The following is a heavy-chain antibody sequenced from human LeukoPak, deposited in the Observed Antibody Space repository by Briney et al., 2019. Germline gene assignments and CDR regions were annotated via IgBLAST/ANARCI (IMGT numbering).Heavy chain of an antibody. Sequence: ASVKVSCKASGYTFTSYGISWVRQAPGQGLEWMGGIIPIFGTANYAQKFQGRVTITADKSTSTAYMELSSLRSEDTAVYYCATEPMTTVTTDYYGMDVWGKGTAVTVSS. J-gene: IGHJ6*04. CDR3: ATEPMTTVTTDYYGMDV. D-gene: IGHD4-17*01. CDR2: IIPIFGTA. CDR1: GYTFTSYG. V-gene: IGHV1-69*06.